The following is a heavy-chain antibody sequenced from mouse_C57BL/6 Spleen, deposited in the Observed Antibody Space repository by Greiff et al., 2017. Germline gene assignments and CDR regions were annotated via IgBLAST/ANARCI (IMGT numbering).Heavy chain of an antibody. CDR3: ARRSSPADYYAMDY. CDR2: IYPGDGDT. CDR1: GYAFSSYW. J-gene: IGHJ4*01. V-gene: IGHV1-80*01. Sequence: QVQLKESGAELVKPGASVKISCKASGYAFSSYWMNWVKQRPGKGLEWIGQIYPGDGDTNYNGKFKGKATLTADKSSSTASMQLSRLTSEDSAVYFCARRSSPADYYAMDYWGQGTSVTVSS. D-gene: IGHD1-3*01.